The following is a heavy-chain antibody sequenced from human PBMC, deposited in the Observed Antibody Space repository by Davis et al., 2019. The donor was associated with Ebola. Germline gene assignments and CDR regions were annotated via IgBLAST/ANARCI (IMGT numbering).Heavy chain of an antibody. CDR1: GYIFTSYW. V-gene: IGHV5-10-1*01. J-gene: IGHJ6*02. Sequence: PGGSLRLSCKGSGYIFTSYWIIWVSQMPGKGLEWMGRIDPRESSTNYSPSLQGHVTISADKSISTAYLQWSSLKASDTAMYYCARGKDYYYGMDVWGQGTTVTVSS. CDR2: IDPRESST. CDR3: ARGKDYYYGMDV.